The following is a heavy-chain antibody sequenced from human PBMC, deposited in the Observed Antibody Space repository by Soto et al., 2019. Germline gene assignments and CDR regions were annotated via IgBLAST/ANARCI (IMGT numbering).Heavy chain of an antibody. CDR1: GFTFSSYA. CDR2: ISYDGSNK. CDR3: ARPVTTEG. J-gene: IGHJ4*02. Sequence: QVQLVESGGGVVQPGRSLRLSCASSGFTFSSYAMHWVRQAPGKGLEWVAVISYDGSNKYYADSVKGRFNISRDNSKNTLYLQMNSLRAEDTAVYYCARPVTTEGWGQGTLVTVSS. D-gene: IGHD4-17*01. V-gene: IGHV3-30-3*01.